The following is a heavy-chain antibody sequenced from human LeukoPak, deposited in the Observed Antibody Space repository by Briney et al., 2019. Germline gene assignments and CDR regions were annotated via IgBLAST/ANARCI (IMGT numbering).Heavy chain of an antibody. Sequence: PGGSLRLSCAASGFTFSSYAMSWVRQAPGKGLEWVAVISYDGSNKYYADSVKGRFTISRDNSKNTLYLQMNSLRAEDTAVYYCARDDYGDYFDYWGQGTLVTVSS. J-gene: IGHJ4*02. CDR1: GFTFSSYA. CDR2: ISYDGSNK. CDR3: ARDDYGDYFDY. V-gene: IGHV3-30*04. D-gene: IGHD4-17*01.